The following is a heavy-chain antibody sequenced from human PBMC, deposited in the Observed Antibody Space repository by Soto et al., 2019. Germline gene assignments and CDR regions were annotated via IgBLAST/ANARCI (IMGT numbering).Heavy chain of an antibody. J-gene: IGHJ3*02. CDR2: ISGSGGST. CDR3: AKEAYDSSGYQVRNAFDI. Sequence: GGSLRLSCAASGFTFSSYAMSWVRQAPGKGLEWVSAISGSGGSTYYADSAKGRFTISRDNSKNTLYLQMNSLRAEDTAVYYCAKEAYDSSGYQVRNAFDIWGQGTMVTVSS. D-gene: IGHD3-22*01. CDR1: GFTFSSYA. V-gene: IGHV3-23*01.